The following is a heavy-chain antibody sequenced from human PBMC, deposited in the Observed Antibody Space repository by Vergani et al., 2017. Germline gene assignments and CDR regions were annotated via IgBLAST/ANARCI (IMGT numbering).Heavy chain of an antibody. J-gene: IGHJ3*01. D-gene: IGHD6-13*01. CDR3: AIAPFRITAAEGYAFDV. CDR2: MNPNSGNT. V-gene: IGHV1-8*02. CDR1: GYTLNTYD. Sequence: QVQLVQSGAEVKEPGGSVQVSCKASGYTLNTYDINWVRQAAGQGLEWMGWMNPNSGNTGYAQKFQGRVTMTSITSIGTAYMELSGLTSDDTAVYYCAIAPFRITAAEGYAFDVWGQGTLVTVSS.